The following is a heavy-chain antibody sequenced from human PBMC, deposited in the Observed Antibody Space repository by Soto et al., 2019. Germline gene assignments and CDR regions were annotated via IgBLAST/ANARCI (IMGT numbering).Heavy chain of an antibody. CDR2: ISYSGST. D-gene: IGHD7-27*01. V-gene: IGHV4-31*01. CDR1: GGSISSGGYY. Sequence: QVQLQESGPGLVKPSQTLSLTCTVSGGSISSGGYYWSWIRQHPGKGLEWIGYISYSGSTYSNPSLKTLVDLRXVTSKDQFSLKLSSVTAAHTAVYYCARVAWGTFAFWGQGTLVTVSS. J-gene: IGHJ4*02. CDR3: ARVAWGTFAF.